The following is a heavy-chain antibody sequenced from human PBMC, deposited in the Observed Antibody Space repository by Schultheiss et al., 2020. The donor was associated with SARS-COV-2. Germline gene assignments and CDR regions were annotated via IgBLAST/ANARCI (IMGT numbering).Heavy chain of an antibody. Sequence: GESLKISCAASGFTFSSYSMNWVRQAPGKGLEWVSYISSSSSTIYYADSVKGRFTISRDNAKNSLYLQMNSLRDEDTAVYYCARDHRTRSAVAVPNANWFDPWGQGTLVTVSS. CDR2: ISSSSSTI. J-gene: IGHJ5*02. D-gene: IGHD6-19*01. CDR1: GFTFSSYS. CDR3: ARDHRTRSAVAVPNANWFDP. V-gene: IGHV3-48*02.